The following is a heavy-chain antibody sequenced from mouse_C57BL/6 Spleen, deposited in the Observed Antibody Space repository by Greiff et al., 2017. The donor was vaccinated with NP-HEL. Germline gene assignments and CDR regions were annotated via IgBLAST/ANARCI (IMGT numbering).Heavy chain of an antibody. D-gene: IGHD2-3*01. V-gene: IGHV14-4*01. CDR1: GFNIKDDY. CDR3: TTSYDVRRVFAY. Sequence: EVQLQQSGAELVRPGASVKLSCTASGFNIKDDYMHWVKQRPEQGLEWIGWIDPENGDTEYASKFQGKATITADTSSNTAYLQLSSLTSEDTAVYYCTTSYDVRRVFAYWGQGTLVTVSA. CDR2: IDPENGDT. J-gene: IGHJ3*01.